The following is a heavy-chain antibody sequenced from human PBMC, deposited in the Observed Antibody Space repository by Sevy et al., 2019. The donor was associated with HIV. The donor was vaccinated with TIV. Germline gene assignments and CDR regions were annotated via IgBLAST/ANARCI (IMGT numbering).Heavy chain of an antibody. V-gene: IGHV3-23*01. CDR2: ISGSGDIT. CDR3: AKDRRYGDIGLFDY. Sequence: GGSLRLSCVVSGFTFSSYALSWVRQAPGKGLEWVSVISGSGDITYYADSVKGRFTISRDNSKNTVYLQINSLRAEDTAVYYCAKDRRYGDIGLFDYWGQGTLVTVSS. J-gene: IGHJ4*02. CDR1: GFTFSSYA. D-gene: IGHD4-17*01.